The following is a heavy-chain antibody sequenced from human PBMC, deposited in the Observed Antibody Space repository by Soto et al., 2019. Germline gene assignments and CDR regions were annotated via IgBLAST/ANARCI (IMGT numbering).Heavy chain of an antibody. CDR2: IYPGDSDT. J-gene: IGHJ6*02. CDR3: ARQPVVPAAMRPYYYGMDV. D-gene: IGHD2-2*01. V-gene: IGHV5-51*01. Sequence: GESLKISCKGSGYSFTSYWIGWVRQMPGKGLEWMGIIYPGDSDTRYSPSFQGQVTISADKSISTAYLQWSSLKATDTAMYYCARQPVVPAAMRPYYYGMDVWGQGTMVTVSS. CDR1: GYSFTSYW.